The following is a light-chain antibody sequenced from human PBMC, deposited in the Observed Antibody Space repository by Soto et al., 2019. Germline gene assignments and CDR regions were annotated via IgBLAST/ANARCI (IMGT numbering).Light chain of an antibody. J-gene: IGKJ1*01. CDR1: QRISSY. CDR2: AAS. CDR3: QQRKT. Sequence: DIQMTQSPSSLSASVGDRVTITCRASQRISSYLNWYQQKPGKAPKLLIYAASFLQSGVPSRFTGSGSGTDFTLTISSLQPEDFATYYCQQRKTFGQGTKVEIK. V-gene: IGKV1-39*01.